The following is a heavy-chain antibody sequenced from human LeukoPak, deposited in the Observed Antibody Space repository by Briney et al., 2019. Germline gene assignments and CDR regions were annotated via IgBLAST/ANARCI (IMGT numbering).Heavy chain of an antibody. J-gene: IGHJ3*02. D-gene: IGHD3-22*01. Sequence: PGGSLRLSCAASGFTFSSYSMNWVRQAPGKGLEWVSSISSSSSYIYYADSVKGRFTISRDNAKNSLHLQMNSLRAEDTAVYYCAREQDTYYYDSSGHDAFDIWGQGTVVTVSS. CDR3: AREQDTYYYDSSGHDAFDI. V-gene: IGHV3-21*01. CDR2: ISSSSSYI. CDR1: GFTFSSYS.